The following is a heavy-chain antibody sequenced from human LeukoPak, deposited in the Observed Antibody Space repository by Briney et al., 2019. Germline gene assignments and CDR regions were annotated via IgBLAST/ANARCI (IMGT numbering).Heavy chain of an antibody. CDR3: ARLIGDIAVSGTSWFDP. J-gene: IGHJ5*02. CDR2: IYYSGST. D-gene: IGHD6-19*01. Sequence: SETQSLTCTVSGGSISSHYWSWIRQAPGKGLEWIGYIYYSGSTNYNPSLKSRVTISVDTSKNQFSLKLSSVTAADTAMYYCARLIGDIAVSGTSWFDPWGQGTLVTVSS. V-gene: IGHV4-59*11. CDR1: GGSISSHY.